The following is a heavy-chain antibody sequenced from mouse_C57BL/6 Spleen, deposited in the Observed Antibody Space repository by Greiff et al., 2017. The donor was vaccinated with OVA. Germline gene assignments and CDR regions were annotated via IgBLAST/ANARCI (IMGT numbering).Heavy chain of an antibody. Sequence: QVQLQQSGPELVKPGASVKISCKAYGDGVSSACMNWVKQRPGKGLEWIGRIYPGDGDTNYNGNIKGKATLTADKSSSTAYMQLSSLTSEDSAVYCCSSHLDYWGQGTTLTVSS. D-gene: IGHD1-1*01. J-gene: IGHJ2*01. CDR2: IYPGDGDT. CDR1: GDGVSSAC. CDR3: SSHLDY. V-gene: IGHV1-82*01.